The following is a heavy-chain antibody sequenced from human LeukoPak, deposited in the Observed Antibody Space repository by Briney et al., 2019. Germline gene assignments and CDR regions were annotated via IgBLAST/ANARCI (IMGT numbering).Heavy chain of an antibody. V-gene: IGHV1-2*06. J-gene: IGHJ4*02. CDR1: GYTFTGYY. D-gene: IGHD6-19*01. Sequence: GASVKVSCKASGYTFTGYYMHWVRQAPGQRLEWMGRLNPSSGGTNFAQRFQGRVTMTRDTSINTAYMELSRLTSDDTAVYYCAREASGWAVDYWGQGTLVTVSS. CDR2: LNPSSGGT. CDR3: AREASGWAVDY.